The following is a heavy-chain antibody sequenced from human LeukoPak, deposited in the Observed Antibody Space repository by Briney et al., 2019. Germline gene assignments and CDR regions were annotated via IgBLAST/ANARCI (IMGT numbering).Heavy chain of an antibody. Sequence: PGGSLRLSCAASGFTFISYSMNWFRQAPGKGLEWVSYISSSSSTIYYADAVKGRFTISRDNAKNSLYLQMNSLRAEDTAVYYCARDDSGSYYDFWSGYTDAFDIWGQGTMVTVSP. V-gene: IGHV3-48*01. CDR3: ARDDSGSYYDFWSGYTDAFDI. CDR2: ISSSSSTI. J-gene: IGHJ3*02. CDR1: GFTFISYS. D-gene: IGHD3-3*01.